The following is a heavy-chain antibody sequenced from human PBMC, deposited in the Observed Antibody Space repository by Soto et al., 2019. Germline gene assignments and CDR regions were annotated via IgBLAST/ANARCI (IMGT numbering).Heavy chain of an antibody. CDR1: GFTFSSYG. CDR2: IWYDGSNK. Sequence: QVQLVESGGGVVQPGRSLRLSCAASGFTFSSYGMHWVRQAPGKGLEWVVVIWYDGSNKYYADSVKGRFTISRDNSKTTLYLQMNSLRAEDTAVYYCARDQLYSSSWSDYWGQANLVTVSS. V-gene: IGHV3-33*01. D-gene: IGHD6-13*01. CDR3: ARDQLYSSSWSDY. J-gene: IGHJ4*02.